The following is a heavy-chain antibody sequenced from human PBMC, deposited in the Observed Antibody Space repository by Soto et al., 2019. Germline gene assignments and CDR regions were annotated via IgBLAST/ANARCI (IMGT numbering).Heavy chain of an antibody. Sequence: QITLKESGPTLVKPTQTLTLTCTFSGFSLNTSGVGVGWIRQPPGKALEWLALIYWNDDKHYSPSLKSRLTITEDTSKHQVVLTMTDMEPVNTATYYCAHRRCAKYTSLPEDFDYWGQGTLVTLSS. CDR1: GFSLNTSGVG. V-gene: IGHV2-5*01. J-gene: IGHJ4*02. CDR2: IYWNDDK. D-gene: IGHD6-6*01. CDR3: AHRRCAKYTSLPEDFDY.